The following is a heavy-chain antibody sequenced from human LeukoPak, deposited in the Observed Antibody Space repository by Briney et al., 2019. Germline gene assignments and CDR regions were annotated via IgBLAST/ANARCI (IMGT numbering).Heavy chain of an antibody. D-gene: IGHD4/OR15-4a*01. CDR1: GFTFSSHS. V-gene: IGHV3-48*01. Sequence: TGGSLRLSCAASGFTFSSHSMNWVRQAPGKGLEWVSYISPGSGTIHYADSVKGRFTISRDSAKDSLFLEMSRLRAEDTAIYYCARDGGDYHFDSWGQGTLVTVSS. J-gene: IGHJ4*02. CDR2: ISPGSGTI. CDR3: ARDGGDYHFDS.